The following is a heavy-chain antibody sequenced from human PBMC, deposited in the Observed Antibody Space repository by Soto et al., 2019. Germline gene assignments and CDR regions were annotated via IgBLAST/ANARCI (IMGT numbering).Heavy chain of an antibody. CDR1: GFSLSTSGVG. J-gene: IGHJ4*02. CDR3: AHSPYSRSSYYFDY. Sequence: QITLKESGPTLVKPTQTLTLTCTFSGFSLSTSGVGVAWIRQPPGQALELLALIYWDDDKRDSPFLKTRLTTTKDTSNNQGVLTMTNMDPVDTATYYCAHSPYSRSSYYFDYCGQGPLVTVSS. CDR2: IYWDDDK. V-gene: IGHV2-5*02. D-gene: IGHD6-6*01.